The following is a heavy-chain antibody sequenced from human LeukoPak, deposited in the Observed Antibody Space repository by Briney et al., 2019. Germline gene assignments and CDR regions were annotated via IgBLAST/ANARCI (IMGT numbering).Heavy chain of an antibody. CDR1: GFTFSSYW. Sequence: PGGSLRLSCAASGFTFSSYWMHWVRQARGKGLVWVSLINSDGSSTIYADSVKGRFTISRDNAKNTLYLQMNSLRAEDTAVYYCARGLTIFGVVNDAFDIWGQGTMVTVSS. D-gene: IGHD3-3*01. CDR3: ARGLTIFGVVNDAFDI. CDR2: INSDGSST. J-gene: IGHJ3*02. V-gene: IGHV3-74*01.